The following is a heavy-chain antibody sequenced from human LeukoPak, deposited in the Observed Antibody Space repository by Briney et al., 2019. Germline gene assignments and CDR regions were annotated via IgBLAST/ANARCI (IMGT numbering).Heavy chain of an antibody. V-gene: IGHV3-48*02. CDR1: GFTFSSYS. J-gene: IGHJ4*02. CDR3: ASDPLWFGELYVDY. Sequence: GGSLRLSCAASGFTFSSYSMNWVRQAPGKGLEWVSYISSSSSTIYYADSVKGRFTISRDNAKNSLYLQMNSLRDGDTAVYYCASDPLWFGELYVDYWGQGTLVTVSS. D-gene: IGHD3-10*01. CDR2: ISSSSSTI.